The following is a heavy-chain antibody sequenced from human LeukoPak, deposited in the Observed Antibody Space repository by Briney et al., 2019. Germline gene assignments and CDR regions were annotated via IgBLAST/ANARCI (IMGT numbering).Heavy chain of an antibody. D-gene: IGHD4-17*01. CDR3: AKSPKNPPFLFTVTERPLDY. Sequence: SVKVSCKASGGTFSSYAIDWVRQAPGQGLEWMGGIIPIFGTTNYAQKFQGRVTITAVESMRTAYMELSSLRAEDTAVYYCAKSPKNPPFLFTVTERPLDYWGQGTLVTVSS. CDR1: GGTFSSYA. CDR2: IIPIFGTT. V-gene: IGHV1-69*13. J-gene: IGHJ4*02.